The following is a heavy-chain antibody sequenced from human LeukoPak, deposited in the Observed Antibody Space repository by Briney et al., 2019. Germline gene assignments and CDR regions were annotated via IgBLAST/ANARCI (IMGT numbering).Heavy chain of an antibody. Sequence: ASVKVSCKASGYTFTSYYMHWVRQAPGQGLEWMGIINPSGGSTNYAQKFQGRVTMTRDTSTSTVYMGLSSLRSEDTAVYYCARISIAVAGTIDYWGQGTLDTVSS. CDR1: GYTFTSYY. D-gene: IGHD6-19*01. CDR2: INPSGGST. CDR3: ARISIAVAGTIDY. V-gene: IGHV1-46*03. J-gene: IGHJ4*02.